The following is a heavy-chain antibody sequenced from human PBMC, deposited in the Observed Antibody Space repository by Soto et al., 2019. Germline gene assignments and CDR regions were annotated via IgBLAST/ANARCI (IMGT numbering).Heavy chain of an antibody. CDR1: GGSFTSNNW. Sequence: QVQLQESGPGLVKPSGTLSLTCAVSGGSFTSNNWWTWVRQPPGQGLEWIGEISRTGSTNYNPSLKSRVTISLDKSETQSSLKVTSLTAADTAVYYCASRDPGTSVDYWGQGTLVTVSS. CDR3: ASRDPGTSVDY. J-gene: IGHJ4*02. V-gene: IGHV4-4*02. CDR2: ISRTGST. D-gene: IGHD1-7*01.